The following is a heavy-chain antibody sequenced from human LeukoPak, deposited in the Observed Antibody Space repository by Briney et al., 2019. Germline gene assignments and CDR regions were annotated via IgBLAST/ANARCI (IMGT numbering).Heavy chain of an antibody. D-gene: IGHD3-22*01. Sequence: GGSLRLSCAASGFTFSNYNMNWVRQAPGQGLQWVSSISGGSSYIYYADSVRGLFTISRDNAKNSLYLQMNSLRAEDTAIYYCARFPTLGSSGYYEHEDTASTPWGQGTLVTVSS. V-gene: IGHV3-21*01. CDR1: GFTFSNYN. CDR2: ISGGSSYI. J-gene: IGHJ5*02. CDR3: ARFPTLGSSGYYEHEDTASTP.